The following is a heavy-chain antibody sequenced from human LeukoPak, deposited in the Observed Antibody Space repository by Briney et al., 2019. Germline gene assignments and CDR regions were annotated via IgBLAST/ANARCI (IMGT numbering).Heavy chain of an antibody. CDR1: GFTVSSNY. V-gene: IGHV3-11*06. Sequence: PGGSLRPSCAASGFTVSSNYMSWVRQAPGKGLEWVSYISSSSSYTNYADSVKGRFTISRDNAKNSLYLQMNSLRAEDTAVYYCASCDSSSRGDVYFDYWGQGTLVTVSS. CDR3: ASCDSSSRGDVYFDY. D-gene: IGHD6-13*01. J-gene: IGHJ4*02. CDR2: ISSSSSYT.